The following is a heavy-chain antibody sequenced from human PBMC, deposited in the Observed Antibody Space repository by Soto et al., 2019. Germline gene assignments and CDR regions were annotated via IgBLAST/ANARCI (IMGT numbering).Heavy chain of an antibody. D-gene: IGHD3-22*01. CDR2: ISTYNGNT. Sequence: ASVKVSCKASGYTFTTYGMSWVRQAPGQGLDWMGWISTYNGNTKYAERLQGRVTMTTDTTTSTAYMELRSLRSDDTAVYYCARGPTDYYDNSGDYFLDYWGQGTQVTVSS. V-gene: IGHV1-18*01. CDR3: ARGPTDYYDNSGDYFLDY. J-gene: IGHJ4*02. CDR1: GYTFTTYG.